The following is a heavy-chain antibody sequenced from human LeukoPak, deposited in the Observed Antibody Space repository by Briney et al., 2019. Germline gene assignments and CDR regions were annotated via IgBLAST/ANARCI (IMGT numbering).Heavy chain of an antibody. D-gene: IGHD2-15*01. CDR3: ARHRRSRLLGRYFDL. CDR2: INHSGST. CDR1: GGSFSGYY. J-gene: IGHJ2*01. V-gene: IGHV4-34*01. Sequence: RSETLSLTCAVYGGSFSGYYWSWIRPPPGKGLEWIWEINHSGSTNYNPSFKSGVTIPVDAPQNQFSLKLSSVTAAESAVYYCARHRRSRLLGRYFDLWGRGTLVTVSS.